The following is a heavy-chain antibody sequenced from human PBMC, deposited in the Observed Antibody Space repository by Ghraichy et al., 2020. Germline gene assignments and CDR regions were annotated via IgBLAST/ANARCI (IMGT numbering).Heavy chain of an antibody. CDR1: GGSISSSSYY. CDR2: IYYSGST. D-gene: IGHD3-22*01. CDR3: ARQSRRYYDSSGYPLDY. V-gene: IGHV4-39*01. Sequence: SETLSLTCTVSGGSISSSSYYWGWIRQPPGKGLEWIGSIYYSGSTYYNPSLKSRVTISVDTSKNQFSLKLSSVTAADTAVYYCARQSRRYYDSSGYPLDYWGQGTLVTVSS. J-gene: IGHJ4*02.